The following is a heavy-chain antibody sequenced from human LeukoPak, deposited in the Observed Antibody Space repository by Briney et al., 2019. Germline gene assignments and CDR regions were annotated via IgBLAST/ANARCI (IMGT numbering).Heavy chain of an antibody. CDR2: ISRSSNSI. J-gene: IGHJ4*02. CDR3: TREFNSRNRFDY. CDR1: GFTFSTSN. D-gene: IGHD1-14*01. Sequence: PGESLRLSCAASGFTFSTSNMNWVRQAPGKGLEWVSTISRSSNSINYADSVKGRFTVSRDNAKDSLYLQMNSLRAEDTAVYYCTREFNSRNRFDYWGQGTLVTVSS. V-gene: IGHV3-21*01.